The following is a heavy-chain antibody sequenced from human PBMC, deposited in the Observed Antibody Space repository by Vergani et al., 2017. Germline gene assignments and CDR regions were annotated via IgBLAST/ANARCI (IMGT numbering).Heavy chain of an antibody. CDR3: SSGSLRELLGFDY. V-gene: IGHV1-2*02. CDR2: INPDSGGT. J-gene: IGHJ4*02. D-gene: IGHD1-7*01. CDR1: GYTSTVSEHY. Sequence: QVQLVQSGTEVKNPGASVKVSCKASGYTSTVSEHYIHWVRQAPGQGREGMGWINPDSGGTNYAQKFRCRVTLTRVTSIPTAYMELRTLTSDDTADYFCSSGSLRELLGFDYWGQGTLVTVSS.